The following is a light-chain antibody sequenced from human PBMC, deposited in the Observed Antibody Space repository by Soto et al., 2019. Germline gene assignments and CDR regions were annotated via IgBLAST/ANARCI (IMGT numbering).Light chain of an antibody. CDR1: QVLSSY. V-gene: IGKV1-9*01. Sequence: DIQLTQSPSFLSASVRDRVTITCRASQVLSSYLAWYQQKPGKAPKLLIYGVSTLQSGVPSRFSGSGSGTEFTLTISSLQPEDFATYCCQQLNTYPLTFGGGTKVEIK. J-gene: IGKJ4*02. CDR2: GVS. CDR3: QQLNTYPLT.